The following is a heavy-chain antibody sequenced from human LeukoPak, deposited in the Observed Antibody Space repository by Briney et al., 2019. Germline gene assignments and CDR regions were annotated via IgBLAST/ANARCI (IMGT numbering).Heavy chain of an antibody. V-gene: IGHV1-69*13. J-gene: IGHJ6*03. CDR2: IIPLLGTA. CDR1: GVTFSSYA. CDR3: ARSKRSGSYLSPMDV. Sequence: GASVKVSCKASGVTFSSYAISWVRQAPGQGLEWMGGIIPLLGTANYAQKIQGRVTITADESTNTAYMELSSLTSEDTAVYYCARSKRSGSYLSPMDVWGKGTTVTVSS. D-gene: IGHD1-26*01.